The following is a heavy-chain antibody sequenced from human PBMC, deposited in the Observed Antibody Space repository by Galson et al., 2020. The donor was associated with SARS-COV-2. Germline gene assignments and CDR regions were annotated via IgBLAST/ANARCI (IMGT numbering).Heavy chain of an antibody. Sequence: ASVKVSCKASGYTFTSYDINWVRQATGQGLEWMGRMNPNSGNTGYAQKFQGRVTMTRNTSISTAYMELSSLRSEDTAVYYCARGAPRYSSSWYYFDYWGQGTLVTVSS. CDR2: MNPNSGNT. J-gene: IGHJ4*02. D-gene: IGHD6-13*01. CDR1: GYTFTSYD. V-gene: IGHV1-8*01. CDR3: ARGAPRYSSSWYYFDY.